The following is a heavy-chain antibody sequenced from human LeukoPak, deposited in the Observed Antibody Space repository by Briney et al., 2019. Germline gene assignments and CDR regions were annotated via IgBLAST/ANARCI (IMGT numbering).Heavy chain of an antibody. J-gene: IGHJ5*02. V-gene: IGHV3-30*02. CDR3: ASSRLQSYCSGGSCYSDWFDP. D-gene: IGHD2-15*01. CDR1: GFTFSSYG. Sequence: PGGSLRLSCAASGFTFSSYGMHWVRQAPGKGLEWVAFIRYDGSNKYYADSVKGRFTIFRDNSKNTLYLQMNSLRAEDTAVYYCASSRLQSYCSGGSCYSDWFDPWGQGTLVTVSS. CDR2: IRYDGSNK.